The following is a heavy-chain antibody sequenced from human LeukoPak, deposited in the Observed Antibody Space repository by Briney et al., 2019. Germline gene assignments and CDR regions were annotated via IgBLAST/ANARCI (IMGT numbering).Heavy chain of an antibody. V-gene: IGHV3-33*01. D-gene: IGHD5-12*01. CDR2: IWYDGSNK. Sequence: GRSLRLSCAASGFTFSSYGMRWVRQAPGKGLEWVAVIWYDGSNKYYADSVKGRFTISRDNSKNTLYLQMNSLRAEDTAVYYCAREEGGGYDYAFDIWGQGTMVTVSS. CDR1: GFTFSSYG. J-gene: IGHJ3*02. CDR3: AREEGGGYDYAFDI.